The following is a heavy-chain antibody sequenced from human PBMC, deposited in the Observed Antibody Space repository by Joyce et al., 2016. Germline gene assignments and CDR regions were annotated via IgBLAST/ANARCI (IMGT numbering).Heavy chain of an antibody. J-gene: IGHJ5*02. Sequence: QLQLQESGPGLVTPSETLSLTCTVSGGSIRSSSYYWGWIRQPPGKGLEWIGNISYSGTTYYNPSLKSRDTVSVDTSKNQCSLKLSSMTAADTAVYYCARHPGGDYWFDPWGQGTLVIVSS. CDR2: ISYSGTT. V-gene: IGHV4-39*01. CDR3: ARHPGGDYWFDP. D-gene: IGHD2-21*02. CDR1: GGSIRSSSYY.